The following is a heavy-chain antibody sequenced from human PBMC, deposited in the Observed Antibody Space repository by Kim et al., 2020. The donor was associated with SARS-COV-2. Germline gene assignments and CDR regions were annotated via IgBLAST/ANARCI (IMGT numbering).Heavy chain of an antibody. CDR2: IYYSGST. Sequence: SETLSLTCTVSGGSISSGDYYWSWIRQPPGKGLEWIGYIYYSGSTYYNPSLKSRVTISVDTSKNQFSLKLSSVTAADTAVYYCARDGKEAPPYDSSGYRDAFDIWGQGTMVTVSS. J-gene: IGHJ3*02. CDR1: GGSISSGDYY. D-gene: IGHD3-22*01. V-gene: IGHV4-30-4*01. CDR3: ARDGKEAPPYDSSGYRDAFDI.